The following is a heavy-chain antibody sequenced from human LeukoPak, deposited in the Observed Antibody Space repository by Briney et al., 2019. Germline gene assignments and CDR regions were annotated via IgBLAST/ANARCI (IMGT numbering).Heavy chain of an antibody. CDR3: ARDYGGSSPFDY. CDR1: GFTFSNYE. V-gene: IGHV3-48*03. Sequence: GGSLRLSCAASGFTFSNYEMHWVRQAPGKGLEGVSYISSSGSDIYYADSVKGRFTISRDNAKTSLYLHMNSLRAEDTAVYYCARDYGGSSPFDYWGQGTLVTVSS. J-gene: IGHJ4*02. D-gene: IGHD4-23*01. CDR2: ISSSGSDI.